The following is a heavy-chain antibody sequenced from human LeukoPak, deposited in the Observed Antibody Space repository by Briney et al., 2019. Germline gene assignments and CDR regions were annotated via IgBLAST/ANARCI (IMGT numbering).Heavy chain of an antibody. CDR2: IYPDDSDT. D-gene: IGHD4-17*01. CDR1: GYSFTSYW. Sequence: GESLKISCKGSGYSFTSYWIGWVRQMPGKGLEWMGIIYPDDSDTRYSPSFQGQVTISADKSISTAYLQWSSLKASDTAMYYCARESSFYGRRDAFDIWGQGTMVTVSS. V-gene: IGHV5-51*01. J-gene: IGHJ3*02. CDR3: ARESSFYGRRDAFDI.